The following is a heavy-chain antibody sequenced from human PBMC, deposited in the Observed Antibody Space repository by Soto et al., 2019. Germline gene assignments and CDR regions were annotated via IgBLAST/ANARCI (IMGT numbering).Heavy chain of an antibody. CDR3: AKDPAIPSYDFRGRYPFDYFDY. D-gene: IGHD3-3*01. J-gene: IGHJ4*02. CDR1: GFTFSSYT. V-gene: IGHV3-23*01. CDR2: ITGSGGST. Sequence: GGSLRLSCTASGFTFSSYTMNWVRQAPGKGLEWVSSITGSGGSTYYADSVKGRFTISRDNSKDTLYLQMNGLRAEDTAVYYCAKDPAIPSYDFRGRYPFDYFDYWGQGTLVTVSS.